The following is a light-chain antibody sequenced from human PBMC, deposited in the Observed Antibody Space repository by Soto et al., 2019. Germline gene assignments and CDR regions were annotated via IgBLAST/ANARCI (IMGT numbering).Light chain of an antibody. CDR2: SSN. J-gene: IGLJ1*01. V-gene: IGLV1-44*01. CDR3: AAWDDSLNGPV. CDR1: SSNIGSNT. Sequence: QSVLTQPPSASGTPGQRVTISCSGSSSNIGSNTVNWYQQLPGTAPKLLIYSSNQRPSGVPDRFSGSKSGTSASLAISVLQSEDEADYYCAAWDDSLNGPVFGTGTKLTVL.